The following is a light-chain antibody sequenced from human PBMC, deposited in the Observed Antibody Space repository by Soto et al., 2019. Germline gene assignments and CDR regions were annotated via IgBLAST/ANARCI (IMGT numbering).Light chain of an antibody. Sequence: QSVLTQPPSASGTPGQRVTISCSGSSSNIGSNYVYWYQQLPGTALKLLIYRNNQRPSGVPDRFSGSKSGTSASLAISGLRSEDEADYYCAAWDDSLSGVGFGGGTKLTVL. V-gene: IGLV1-47*01. CDR3: AAWDDSLSGVG. CDR1: SSNIGSNY. CDR2: RNN. J-gene: IGLJ2*01.